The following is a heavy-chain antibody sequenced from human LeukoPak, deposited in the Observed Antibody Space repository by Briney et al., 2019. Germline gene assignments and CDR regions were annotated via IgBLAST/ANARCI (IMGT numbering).Heavy chain of an antibody. J-gene: IGHJ6*03. CDR2: IYRSGST. Sequence: SETLSLTCTVSGYSISSGYYWVWIRQPPGKGLEWIGSIYRSGSTNYNPSLKSRVTISVDTSRNQFSLKVSSETAADTAVYYCARGDCSSTICYSPMDVWGKGTTVTVSS. V-gene: IGHV4-38-2*02. CDR3: ARGDCSSTICYSPMDV. D-gene: IGHD2-2*01. CDR1: GYSISSGYY.